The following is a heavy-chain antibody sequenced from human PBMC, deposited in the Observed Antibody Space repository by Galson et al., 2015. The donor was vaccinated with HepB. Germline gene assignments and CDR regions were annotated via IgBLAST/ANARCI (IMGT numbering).Heavy chain of an antibody. CDR1: GFTFSGYS. V-gene: IGHV3-23*01. Sequence: SLRLSCAASGFTFSGYSMAWVRQAPGKGLEWVSAISGGGDSIYYADSVKGRFTISRDNAKNTVFLRMNSLRADDTALYYCAKDLVAGFLEFHTILESAFDIWGQGTVVTVSS. CDR3: AKDLVAGFLEFHTILESAFDI. CDR2: ISGGGDSI. D-gene: IGHD3-3*01. J-gene: IGHJ3*02.